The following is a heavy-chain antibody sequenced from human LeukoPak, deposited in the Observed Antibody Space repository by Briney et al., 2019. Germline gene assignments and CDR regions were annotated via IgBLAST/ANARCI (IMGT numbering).Heavy chain of an antibody. CDR1: GSTSSSYS. D-gene: IGHD6-6*01. V-gene: IGHV3-48*02. CDR2: LSSSSSTI. Sequence: GGSLRLSCAASGSTSSSYSMNWVRQAPGKGLEWLSYLSSSSSTIYYADSVKGRFTISRDNAQNSLYLQMNSLRDEDTAVYYCARATLAVQYYFDYWGQGTLVTVSS. J-gene: IGHJ4*02. CDR3: ARATLAVQYYFDY.